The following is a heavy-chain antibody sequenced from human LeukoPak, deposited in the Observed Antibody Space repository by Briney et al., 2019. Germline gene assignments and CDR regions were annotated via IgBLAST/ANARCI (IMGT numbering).Heavy chain of an antibody. CDR2: INPNSGGT. J-gene: IGHJ6*02. CDR1: GYTFTGYY. Sequence: ASVKVSCKASGYTFTGYYMHWVRQAPGQGLEWMGWINPNSGGTNYAQKFQGRVTMTRDTSISTAYMELSRLRSDDTAVYYCARAQNYYDSSGYYYHYYXXGMDVWGQGTTVTVSS. D-gene: IGHD3-22*01. V-gene: IGHV1-2*02. CDR3: ARAQNYYDSSGYYYHYYXXGMDV.